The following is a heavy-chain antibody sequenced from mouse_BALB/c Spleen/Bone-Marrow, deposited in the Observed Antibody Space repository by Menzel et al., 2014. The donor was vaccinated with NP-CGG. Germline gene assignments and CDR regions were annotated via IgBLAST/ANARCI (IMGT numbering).Heavy chain of an antibody. CDR2: IYPGDGDT. CDR3: ARGTGPDY. Sequence: VQLQQSGAELARPGASVKLSCKASGYTFTSYWMQWVKQRPGQGLEWIGAIYPGDGDTRYTQKFKGKATLTADKSSSTAYMQLSSLASEDSAVYYCARGTGPDYWGQGTTLTGSS. J-gene: IGHJ2*01. V-gene: IGHV1-87*01. CDR1: GYTFTSYW. D-gene: IGHD4-1*01.